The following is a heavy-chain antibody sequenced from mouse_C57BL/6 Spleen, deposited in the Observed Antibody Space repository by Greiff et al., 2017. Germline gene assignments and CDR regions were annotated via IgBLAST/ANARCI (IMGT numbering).Heavy chain of an antibody. Sequence: QVQLQQPGTELVKPGASVKLSCKASGYTFTSYWMHWVKKRPGQGLEWIGNINPSNGGTNYNEKFKSKATLTVDKSSSTAYMQLSSLTSEDSAVYYCARGSNYVLYFDYWGQGTTLTVSS. J-gene: IGHJ2*01. CDR2: INPSNGGT. V-gene: IGHV1-53*01. CDR1: GYTFTSYW. CDR3: ARGSNYVLYFDY. D-gene: IGHD2-5*01.